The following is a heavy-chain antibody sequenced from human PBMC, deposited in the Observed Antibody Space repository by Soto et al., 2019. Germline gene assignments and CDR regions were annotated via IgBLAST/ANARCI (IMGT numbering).Heavy chain of an antibody. Sequence: SETLSLTCAVSGGSISSGDYSWSWIRQPPGKGLEWIGYIYHSGSTYYNPSLKSRVTISVDTSKNQFSLKLSSVTAADTAVYYCARGVSGYYGSGSYYNFVAEVGPPYGMDVWGQGTTVTVSS. CDR3: ARGVSGYYGSGSYYNFVAEVGPPYGMDV. CDR1: GGSISSGDYS. D-gene: IGHD3-10*01. J-gene: IGHJ6*02. CDR2: IYHSGST. V-gene: IGHV4-30-2*01.